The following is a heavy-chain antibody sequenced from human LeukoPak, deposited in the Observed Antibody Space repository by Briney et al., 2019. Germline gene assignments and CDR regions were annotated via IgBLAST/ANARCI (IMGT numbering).Heavy chain of an antibody. D-gene: IGHD6-13*01. Sequence: ASVKVSCKASGYTFTGYYMHWVRQAPGQGLEWMGWINPNSGGTNYAQKFQGRVTMTRDTSISTAYMELSRQRSDDTAVYYCARVVGSSSWYWSVPGRNWFDPWGRGTLVTVSS. CDR3: ARVVGSSSWYWSVPGRNWFDP. CDR2: INPNSGGT. J-gene: IGHJ5*02. V-gene: IGHV1-2*02. CDR1: GYTFTGYY.